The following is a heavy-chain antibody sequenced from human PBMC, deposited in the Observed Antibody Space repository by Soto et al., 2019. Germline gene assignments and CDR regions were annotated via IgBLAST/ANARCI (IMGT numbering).Heavy chain of an antibody. Sequence: QVQLVQSGAEVKKTGSSVKVSCKASGGTFSSYTISWVRQAPGQGLEWMERIIPILGIANYAQKFQGRVTITADKSTSTAYMEPSSLRSEDTAVYYCARDRASSSPSAYYYYGMDVWGQGTTVTVSS. V-gene: IGHV1-69*08. CDR1: GGTFSSYT. CDR2: IIPILGIA. CDR3: ARDRASSSPSAYYYYGMDV. D-gene: IGHD6-13*01. J-gene: IGHJ6*02.